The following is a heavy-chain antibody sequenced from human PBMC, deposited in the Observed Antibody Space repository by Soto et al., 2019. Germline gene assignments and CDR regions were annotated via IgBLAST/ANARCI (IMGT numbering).Heavy chain of an antibody. Sequence: QVLLVQSGPEVKKPGSSVKVSCKASGGTFNNYAINWVRQAPGKGLEWMGGIIPTFGTGNHAQKFQGRVTITADESTTTAYTELNSLRSEDTAISYCASFDGTLVRGGRSSPYEMDVWGQGTTVIVSS. CDR2: IIPTFGTG. J-gene: IGHJ6*02. CDR3: ASFDGTLVRGGRSSPYEMDV. V-gene: IGHV1-69*01. D-gene: IGHD3-10*01. CDR1: GGTFNNYA.